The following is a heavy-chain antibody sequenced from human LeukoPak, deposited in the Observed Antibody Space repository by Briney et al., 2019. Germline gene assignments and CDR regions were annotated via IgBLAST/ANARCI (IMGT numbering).Heavy chain of an antibody. CDR1: GFTFSSYE. CDR2: ISDRGDST. J-gene: IGHJ3*02. Sequence: PGGSLRLSCAASGFTFSSYEMNWVRQAPGKGLEWVSVISDRGDSTHYADSVKGRFTISRDSSKNTLYLQINSLRGEDTAVYYCAKGRWGLTINNFDIWGQGTMVTVSS. D-gene: IGHD3-9*01. V-gene: IGHV3-23*01. CDR3: AKGRWGLTINNFDI.